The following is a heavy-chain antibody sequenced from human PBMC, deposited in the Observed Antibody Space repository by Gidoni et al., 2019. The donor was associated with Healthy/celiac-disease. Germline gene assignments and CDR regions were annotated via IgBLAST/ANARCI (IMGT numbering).Heavy chain of an antibody. CDR1: GFTFSSYA. J-gene: IGHJ4*02. Sequence: QVQLVASGGGVVQPGRSLRLSCAASGFTFSSYAMHWVRQAPGKGLEWVAVISYDGSNKYYADSVKGRFTISRDNSKNTLYLQMNSLRAEDTAVYYCARDQRTVVTFYSLDYWGQGTLVTVSS. V-gene: IGHV3-30-3*01. D-gene: IGHD2-15*01. CDR3: ARDQRTVVTFYSLDY. CDR2: ISYDGSNK.